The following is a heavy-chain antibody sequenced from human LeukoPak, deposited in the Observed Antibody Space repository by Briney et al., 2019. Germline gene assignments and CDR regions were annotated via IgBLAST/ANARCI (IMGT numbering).Heavy chain of an antibody. D-gene: IGHD4-17*01. J-gene: IGHJ4*02. V-gene: IGHV4-39*07. CDR2: IYYSGST. CDR1: GGSISSSSYY. CDR3: ARADYGDYGEFDY. Sequence: KPSETLSLTCTVSGGSISSSSYYWGWIRQPPGKGLEWIGSIYYSGSTNYNPSLKSRVTISVDTSKNQFSLKLSSVTAADTAVYYCARADYGDYGEFDYWGQGTLVTVSS.